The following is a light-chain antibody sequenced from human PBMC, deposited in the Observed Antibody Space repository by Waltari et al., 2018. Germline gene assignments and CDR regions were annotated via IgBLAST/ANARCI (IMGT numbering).Light chain of an antibody. CDR2: GNT. Sequence: QSVLTQPPSVSAAPGQRVTISCTGSRSNIGAGYDVHWYLQLPGTAPKLLIYGNTNRPSGVPDRFSGSKSGTSASLAITGLQADDEADYYCQSYDSSLSGWVFGGGTKLTVL. V-gene: IGLV1-40*01. J-gene: IGLJ3*02. CDR3: QSYDSSLSGWV. CDR1: RSNIGAGYD.